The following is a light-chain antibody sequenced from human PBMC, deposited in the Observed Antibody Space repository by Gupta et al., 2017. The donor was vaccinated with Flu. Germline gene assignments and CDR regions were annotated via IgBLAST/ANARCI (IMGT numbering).Light chain of an antibody. CDR3: MQSVQTPLT. J-gene: IGKJ4*01. CDR1: QSLLHSNGYIH. Sequence: VTPGAPASISCRSTQSLLHSNGYIHLDWYLQRPGQSPQLLMYSGSNRASGVPDRFSGSGSGTDFTLKISRVEAEDVGVYYCMQSVQTPLTFGGGTKVEIK. CDR2: SGS. V-gene: IGKV2-28*01.